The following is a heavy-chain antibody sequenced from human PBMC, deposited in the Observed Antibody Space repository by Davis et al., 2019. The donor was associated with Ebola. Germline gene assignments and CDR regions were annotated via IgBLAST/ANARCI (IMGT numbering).Heavy chain of an antibody. CDR1: GSIVSSNH. Sequence: GESLKISCAASGSIVSSNHMSWVRQAPGKGLEWVSTFYSRGAIYYADSVKGRFTISRDNSKNTVLLQMSSLRAEDTAIYYCTRDLGSSTDYWGQGTLVTVSS. CDR2: FYSRGAI. J-gene: IGHJ4*02. D-gene: IGHD6-6*01. V-gene: IGHV3-53*01. CDR3: TRDLGSSTDY.